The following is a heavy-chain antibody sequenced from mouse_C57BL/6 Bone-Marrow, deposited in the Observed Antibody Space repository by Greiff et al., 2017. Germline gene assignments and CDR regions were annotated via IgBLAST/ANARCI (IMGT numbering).Heavy chain of an antibody. Sequence: QVQLQQPGAELVMPGASVKLSCKASGYTFTSYWMHWVKQRPGQGLEWIGEIDPSDSYTNYNQKFKGKSTLTVDKSSSTAYMQLSSLTSEDSAVYYCARYSGSSPYYAMDYWGQGTSVTVSS. J-gene: IGHJ4*01. D-gene: IGHD1-1*01. CDR3: ARYSGSSPYYAMDY. CDR2: IDPSDSYT. CDR1: GYTFTSYW. V-gene: IGHV1-69*01.